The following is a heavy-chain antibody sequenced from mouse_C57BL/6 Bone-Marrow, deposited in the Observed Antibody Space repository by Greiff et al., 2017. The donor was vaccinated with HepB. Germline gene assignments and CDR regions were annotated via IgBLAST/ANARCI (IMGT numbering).Heavy chain of an antibody. V-gene: IGHV1-78*01. CDR2: IYPRDGSS. Sequence: VQLQQSDAELVKPGASVKISCKVSGYTFTDHTIHWMKQRPEQGLEWIGYIYPRDGSSRYNEKFNGKATLTEDKSSSTAYMQLNSLTSEDSAVFFCARGLTTVRTYAMDYWGQGTSVTVSS. CDR1: GYTFTDHT. J-gene: IGHJ4*01. CDR3: ARGLTTVRTYAMDY. D-gene: IGHD1-1*01.